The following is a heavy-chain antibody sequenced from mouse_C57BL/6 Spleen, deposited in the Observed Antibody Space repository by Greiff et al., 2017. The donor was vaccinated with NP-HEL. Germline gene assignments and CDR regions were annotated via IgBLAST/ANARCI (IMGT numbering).Heavy chain of an antibody. V-gene: IGHV2-9-1*01. Sequence: VKLVESGPGLVAPSQSLSITCTVSGFSLTSYAISWVRQPPGKGLEWLGVIWTGGGTNYNSALKSRLSISKDNSKSQVFLKMNSLQTDDTDRYYGASLLWKDYYAMDYWGQGTSVTVSS. D-gene: IGHD2-10*01. J-gene: IGHJ4*01. CDR1: GFSLTSYA. CDR3: ASLLWKDYYAMDY. CDR2: IWTGGGT.